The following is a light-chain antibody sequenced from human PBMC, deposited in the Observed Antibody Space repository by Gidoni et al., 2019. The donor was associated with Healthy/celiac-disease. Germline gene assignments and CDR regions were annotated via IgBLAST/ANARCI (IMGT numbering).Light chain of an antibody. CDR2: AAS. V-gene: IGKV1-17*01. CDR3: LQHNSYHRT. CDR1: QGIRHD. J-gene: IGKJ2*01. Sequence: DIQMTQSPSSLSASVGDRVTITCRASQGIRHDLGWFQQKPGKAPKRLIYAASTLESWVTSRFSGSGSGTECTLTISSLQPEDFATYYCLQHNSYHRTFGQGTKLEIK.